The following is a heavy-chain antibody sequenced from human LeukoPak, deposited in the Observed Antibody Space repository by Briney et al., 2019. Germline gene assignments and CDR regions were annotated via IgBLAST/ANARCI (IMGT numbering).Heavy chain of an antibody. Sequence: GGSLRLSCAASGFTFSSYWMSWVRQAPGKGLEWVANIKQDGSEKYYVDSVKGRFTISRDNAKNSLYLQMNSLRAEDTAVYYCARGDAYYYDSSGYHWGQGTLVTVSS. CDR3: ARGDAYYYDSSGYH. CDR2: IKQDGSEK. V-gene: IGHV3-7*01. J-gene: IGHJ5*02. CDR1: GFTFSSYW. D-gene: IGHD3-22*01.